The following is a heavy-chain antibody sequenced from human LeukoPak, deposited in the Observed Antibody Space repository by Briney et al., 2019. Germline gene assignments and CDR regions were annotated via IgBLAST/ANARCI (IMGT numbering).Heavy chain of an antibody. CDR3: GRGLDRNTSPLDY. D-gene: IGHD2-2*01. J-gene: IGHJ4*02. V-gene: IGHV3-74*01. CDR2: INSDGSWT. CDR1: GNYW. Sequence: PGGSLRLSCAASGNYWMHWVRQAPGKGLVWVSHINSDGSWTSYADSVKGRFTISKDNAKNTVYLQMNSLRAEDTAVYYCGRGLDRNTSPLDYWGQGTLVTVSS.